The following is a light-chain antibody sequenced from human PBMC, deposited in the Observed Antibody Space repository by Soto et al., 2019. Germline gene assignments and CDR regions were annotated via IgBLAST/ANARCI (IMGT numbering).Light chain of an antibody. CDR1: QSVSYY. V-gene: IGKV3D-20*02. CDR3: QQRSNWPIT. Sequence: EIVLTQSAGTLSLSQGERATLSCRASQSVSYYLAWYQQKPGQAPRLLIYDASSRATGVPDRFSGSGSGTDFTLTISRLEPEDFAVYYCQQRSNWPITFGQGTRLEIK. CDR2: DAS. J-gene: IGKJ5*01.